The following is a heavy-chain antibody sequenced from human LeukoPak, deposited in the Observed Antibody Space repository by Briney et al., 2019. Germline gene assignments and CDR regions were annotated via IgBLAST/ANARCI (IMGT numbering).Heavy chain of an antibody. D-gene: IGHD2-8*02. CDR1: GGSFSGYY. CDR2: INHSGST. Sequence: SETLSLTCAVYGGSFSGYYWSWIRQPPGKGLEWIGEINHSGSTNYNPSLKSRVTISVDTSKNQFSLKLSSVTAADTAVYYCARLGFCTVDRCLDDYWGQGVLVTVSS. J-gene: IGHJ4*02. V-gene: IGHV4-34*01. CDR3: ARLGFCTVDRCLDDY.